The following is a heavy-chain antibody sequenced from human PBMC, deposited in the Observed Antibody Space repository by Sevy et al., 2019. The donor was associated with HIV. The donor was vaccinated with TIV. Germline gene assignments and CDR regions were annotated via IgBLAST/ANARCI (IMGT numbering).Heavy chain of an antibody. V-gene: IGHV4-4*07. CDR1: GGSISDYY. D-gene: IGHD3-22*01. CDR2: IYTSGTT. J-gene: IGHJ3*02. Sequence: SETLSLTCAVSGGSISDYYWSWIRQPAGKGLEWIGRIYTSGTTNYNPSLKSRLTMSVDTSKNQFSLKLSSVTAADTAVYYCARDSSAYYYVDGFDIWGQWTMVTVSS. CDR3: ARDSSAYYYVDGFDI.